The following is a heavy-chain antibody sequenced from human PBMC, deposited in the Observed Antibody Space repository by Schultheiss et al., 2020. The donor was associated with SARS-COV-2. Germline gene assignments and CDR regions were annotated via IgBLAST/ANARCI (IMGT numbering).Heavy chain of an antibody. D-gene: IGHD6-6*01. CDR2: ISGSGGST. CDR1: GFTFSSYA. CDR3: ARDPRIAARPRYYYGMDV. J-gene: IGHJ6*02. Sequence: GGSLRLSCAASGFTFSSYAMSWVRQAPGKGLEWVSAISGSGGSTYYADSVKGRFTISRDNSKNTLYLQMNSLRAEDTAVYYCARDPRIAARPRYYYGMDVWGQGTTVTVSS. V-gene: IGHV3-23*01.